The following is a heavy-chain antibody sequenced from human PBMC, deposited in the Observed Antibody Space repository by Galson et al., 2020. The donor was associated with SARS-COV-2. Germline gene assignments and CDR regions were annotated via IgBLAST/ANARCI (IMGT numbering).Heavy chain of an antibody. V-gene: IGHV1-18*01. D-gene: IGHD3-16*01. Sequence: ASVKVSCKASGYTFTSYGISWVRQAPGQGLEWMGWISTYNGNTNYAQKLQGRVTMTTDTSTSTAYMELRSLRSDDTAVYYCAREGGANYYYGMDVWGQGTTVTVSS. CDR1: GYTFTSYG. CDR2: ISTYNGNT. J-gene: IGHJ6*02. CDR3: AREGGANYYYGMDV.